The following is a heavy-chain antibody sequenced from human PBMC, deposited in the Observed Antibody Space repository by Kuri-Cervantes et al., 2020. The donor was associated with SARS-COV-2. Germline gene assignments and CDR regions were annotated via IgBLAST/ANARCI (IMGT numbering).Heavy chain of an antibody. CDR1: GGSISSYY. CDR2: IHYSGST. J-gene: IGHJ6*02. V-gene: IGHV4-59*08. Sequence: SETLSLTCTVSGGSISSYYWSWIRQPPGKGLEWIGYIHYSGSTNYNPSLKSRVTISVDTSKNQFSLKLSSVTAADTAVYYCARRRDSISGGMDVWGQGTTVTVSS. CDR3: ARRRDSISGGMDV. D-gene: IGHD2-21*01.